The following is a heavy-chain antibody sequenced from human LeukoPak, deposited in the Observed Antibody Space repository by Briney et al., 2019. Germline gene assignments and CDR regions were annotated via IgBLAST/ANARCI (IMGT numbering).Heavy chain of an antibody. J-gene: IGHJ2*01. Sequence: SGTLSLTCAVSGGSISSSNWWSWVRQPPGKGLEWIGEIYHSGTTNYNPSLKSRVTISVDTSKNQFSLKLGSVTAADTAVYYCARPATVTTYNWYFDLWGRGTLVTVSS. V-gene: IGHV4-4*02. CDR2: IYHSGTT. CDR1: GGSISSSNW. CDR3: ARPATVTTYNWYFDL. D-gene: IGHD4-17*01.